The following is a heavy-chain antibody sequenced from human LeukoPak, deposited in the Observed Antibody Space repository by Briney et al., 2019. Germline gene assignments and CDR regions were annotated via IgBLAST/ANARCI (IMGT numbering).Heavy chain of an antibody. Sequence: GASVKVSCKASGYTFTGYYMHWVRQAPGQGLEWMGWINPNSGGTNYAQKFQGRVTMTRDTSISTAYMELSSLRSEDTAVYYCARESRYYGSGSYSHSYYYYGMDVWGQGTTVTVSS. CDR1: GYTFTGYY. J-gene: IGHJ6*02. V-gene: IGHV1-2*02. D-gene: IGHD3-10*01. CDR3: ARESRYYGSGSYSHSYYYYGMDV. CDR2: INPNSGGT.